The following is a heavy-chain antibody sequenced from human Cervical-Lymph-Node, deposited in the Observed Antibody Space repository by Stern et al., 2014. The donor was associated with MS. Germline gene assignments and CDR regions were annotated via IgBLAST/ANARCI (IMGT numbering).Heavy chain of an antibody. CDR1: GGSISSGSYY. CDR2: INPMGTT. Sequence: QLQLQESGPGLVKPSQTLSLTCTVSGGSISSGSYYWSWIRQPAGKGLEWIGRINPMGTTNYPPSLKGRVTISIDTPKNQFPLKLSSVTAADTAVYYCARDCRLRYFDNYGMDVWGQGTTVTVSS. D-gene: IGHD3-9*01. CDR3: ARDCRLRYFDNYGMDV. J-gene: IGHJ6*02. V-gene: IGHV4-61*02.